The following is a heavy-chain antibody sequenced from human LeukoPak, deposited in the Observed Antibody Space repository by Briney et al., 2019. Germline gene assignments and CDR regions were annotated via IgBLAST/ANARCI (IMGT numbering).Heavy chain of an antibody. CDR2: VDKRGST. V-gene: IGHV4-59*08. CDR3: ARGGSSCYGCHDWFDP. CDR1: GGSIRNYY. J-gene: IGHJ5*02. Sequence: SETLSLTCSVSGGSIRNYYLSWVRQSPGKGLEWIGNVDKRGSTNYNPSFKSRVIVSSDTSRNEFSLKLNSVTAADTAIYYCARGGSSCYGCHDWFDPWGQGTRVTVSS. D-gene: IGHD2-2*01.